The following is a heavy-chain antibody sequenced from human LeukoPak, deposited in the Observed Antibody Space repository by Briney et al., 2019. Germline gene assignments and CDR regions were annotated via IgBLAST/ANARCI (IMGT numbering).Heavy chain of an antibody. V-gene: IGHV3-23*01. J-gene: IGHJ3*02. CDR2: ISGSGGST. Sequence: GGSLRLSCAASGFTFSSYAVSWVRQAPGKGLEWVSAISGSGGSTYYADSVKGRFTISRDNAKNSLYLQMNSLRAEDTAVYYCARFSYYDSSDGAFDIWGQGTMVTVSS. CDR1: GFTFSSYA. CDR3: ARFSYYDSSDGAFDI. D-gene: IGHD3-22*01.